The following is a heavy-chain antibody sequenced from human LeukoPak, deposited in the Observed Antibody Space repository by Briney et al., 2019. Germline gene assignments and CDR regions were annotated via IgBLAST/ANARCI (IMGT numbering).Heavy chain of an antibody. CDR1: GGSISSSSYY. V-gene: IGHV4-39*01. J-gene: IGHJ4*02. CDR2: IYYSGST. D-gene: IGHD3-3*01. CDR3: ARLLSGWSGYWFDY. Sequence: SETLSLTCTVSGGSISSSSYYWGWIRQPPGKGLEWIGSIYYSGSTYYKPSLKSRVTISVDTSKNQFSLKLSSVTAADTAVYYCARLLSGWSGYWFDYWGQGTLVTVSS.